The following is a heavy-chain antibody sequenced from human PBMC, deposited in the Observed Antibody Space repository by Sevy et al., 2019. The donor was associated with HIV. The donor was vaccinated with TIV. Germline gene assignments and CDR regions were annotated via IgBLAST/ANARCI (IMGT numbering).Heavy chain of an antibody. V-gene: IGHV1-46*01. D-gene: IGHD5-12*01. CDR2: INPSVGST. Sequence: ASVKVSCKASGYTFTSYYMHWVRQAPGQGLEWMGIINPSVGSTSYAQKFQGRVTMTRDRSTSTVYMELSSLRSEDTAVYYCAGDPGDGYNYDYWGQGTLVTVSS. CDR1: GYTFTSYY. J-gene: IGHJ4*02. CDR3: AGDPGDGYNYDY.